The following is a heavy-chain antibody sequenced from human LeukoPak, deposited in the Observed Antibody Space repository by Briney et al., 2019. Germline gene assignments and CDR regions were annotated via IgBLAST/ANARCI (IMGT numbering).Heavy chain of an antibody. D-gene: IGHD3-3*01. J-gene: IGHJ4*02. V-gene: IGHV4-59*12. CDR3: ARATYDFWSGYPYYFDY. Sequence: SETLSLTCTVSGGSISSYYWSWIRQPPGKGLEWIGYIYHSGSTYYNPSLKSRVTISVDRSKNQFSLKLSSVTAADTAVYYCARATYDFWSGYPYYFDYWGQGTLVTVSS. CDR2: IYHSGST. CDR1: GGSISSYY.